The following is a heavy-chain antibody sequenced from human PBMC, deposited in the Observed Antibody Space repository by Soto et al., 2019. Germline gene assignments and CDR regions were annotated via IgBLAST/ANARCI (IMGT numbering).Heavy chain of an antibody. D-gene: IGHD4-17*01. Sequence: QLQLQESGPGLVKPSETLSLTCTVSGGSISSSSYYWGWIRQPPGKGLEWIGSIYYSGSTYYNPSLKSRVTISVDTSQNQFSLTLSSVTAADTAVYYCATQIRHYGDYADYWGQGTLVTVSS. CDR1: GGSISSSSYY. J-gene: IGHJ4*02. V-gene: IGHV4-39*01. CDR3: ATQIRHYGDYADY. CDR2: IYYSGST.